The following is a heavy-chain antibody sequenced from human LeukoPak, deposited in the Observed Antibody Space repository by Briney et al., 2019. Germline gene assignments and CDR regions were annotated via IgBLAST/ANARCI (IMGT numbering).Heavy chain of an antibody. Sequence: PSETLSLTCAVYGGSFSGYYWSWIRQPPGKGLEWIGEINHSGSTNYNPSLKSRVTISVDTSKNQFSLKLSSVTAADTAVYYCARIPETGGGYFDYWGQGSLVTVSS. CDR3: ARIPETGGGYFDY. J-gene: IGHJ4*02. V-gene: IGHV4-34*01. D-gene: IGHD1-14*01. CDR1: GGSFSGYY. CDR2: INHSGST.